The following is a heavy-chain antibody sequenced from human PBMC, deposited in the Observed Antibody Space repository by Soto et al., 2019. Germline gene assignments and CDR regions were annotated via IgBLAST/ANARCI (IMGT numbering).Heavy chain of an antibody. CDR1: VGSTSGFY. CDR2: IHTGGTT. J-gene: IGHJ4*02. V-gene: IGHV4-4*07. Sequence: PSETLSLPCTLSVGSTSGFYWNWFRQPAGKGLEWIGRIHTGGTTNYKPSLRSRVTMSVDTSKNQFSLKLTSVTAADTAVYYCARISGGPIRWGQGTLVTVSS. CDR3: ARISGGPIR.